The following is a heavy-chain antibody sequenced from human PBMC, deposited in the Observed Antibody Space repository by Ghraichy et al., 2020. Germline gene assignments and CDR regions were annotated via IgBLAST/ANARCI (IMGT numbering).Heavy chain of an antibody. CDR2: IYYSGST. Sequence: SETLSLTCTVSGGSISSYYWSWIRQPPGKGLEWIGYIYYSGSTNYNPSLKSRVTISVDTSKNQFSLKLSSVTAADTAVYYCARDRDFWSGYYSRYFDLWGRGTLVTVSS. D-gene: IGHD3-3*01. CDR1: GGSISSYY. CDR3: ARDRDFWSGYYSRYFDL. V-gene: IGHV4-59*01. J-gene: IGHJ2*01.